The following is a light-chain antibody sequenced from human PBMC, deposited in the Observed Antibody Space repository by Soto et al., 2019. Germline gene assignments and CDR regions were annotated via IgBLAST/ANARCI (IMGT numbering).Light chain of an antibody. J-gene: IGLJ1*01. CDR3: TSFTSSTHYV. V-gene: IGLV2-18*02. CDR1: SSDVGSYNR. Sequence: QSVLTQPPSLSGSPGQSVTISCTGTSSDVGSYNRVSWYQQSPGTAPKLMVSGVNNRPSGVPDRFSGSKSGNTASLTISGLQAEDEADYYCTSFTSSTHYVFGTGTKVTVL. CDR2: GVN.